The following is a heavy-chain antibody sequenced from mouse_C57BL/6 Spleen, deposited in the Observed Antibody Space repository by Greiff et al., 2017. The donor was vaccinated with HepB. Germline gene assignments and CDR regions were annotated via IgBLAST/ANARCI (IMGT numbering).Heavy chain of an antibody. D-gene: IGHD1-1*01. J-gene: IGHJ4*01. Sequence: EVKLVESGGGLVKPGGSLKLSCAASGFTFSDYGMHWVRQAPEKGLEWVAYISSGSSTIYYADTVKGRFTISRDNAKNTLFLQMTSLRSEDTAMYYCARDPGSRYYYAMDYWGQGTSVTVSS. CDR1: GFTFSDYG. V-gene: IGHV5-17*01. CDR2: ISSGSSTI. CDR3: ARDPGSRYYYAMDY.